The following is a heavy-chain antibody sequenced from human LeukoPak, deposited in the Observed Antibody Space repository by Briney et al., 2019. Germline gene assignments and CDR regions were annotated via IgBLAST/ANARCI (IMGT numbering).Heavy chain of an antibody. D-gene: IGHD2-21*01. J-gene: IGHJ6*02. CDR1: GYSFTNYW. Sequence: GESLRISCKGSGYSFTNYWISWVRQMPGKGLEWMGRIDPRDSYTNYSPSFQGHVTISADKSISTAYLQWSSLKASDTAIYYCARLPDSGDDPRDYYYSCGMDVWGQGTTVTVSS. CDR2: IDPRDSYT. CDR3: ARLPDSGDDPRDYYYSCGMDV. V-gene: IGHV5-10-1*01.